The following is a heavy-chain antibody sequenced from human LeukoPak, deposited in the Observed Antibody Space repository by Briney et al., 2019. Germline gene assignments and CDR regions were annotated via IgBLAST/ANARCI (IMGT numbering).Heavy chain of an antibody. Sequence: SETLSLTCAVYGGSFSGYYWSWIRQPPGKGLEWIGEINHSGCTNYNPSLKSRVTISVDTSKNQFSLKLSSVTAADTAVYYCAREAKRVLPAATYGYWGQGTLVTVSS. CDR1: GGSFSGYY. J-gene: IGHJ4*02. V-gene: IGHV4-34*01. D-gene: IGHD2-2*01. CDR3: AREAKRVLPAATYGY. CDR2: INHSGCT.